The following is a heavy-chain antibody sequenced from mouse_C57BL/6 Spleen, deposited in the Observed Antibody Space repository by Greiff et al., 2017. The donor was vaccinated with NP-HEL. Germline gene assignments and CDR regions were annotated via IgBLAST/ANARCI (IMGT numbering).Heavy chain of an antibody. CDR1: GFTFSSYT. V-gene: IGHV5-9*01. CDR3: ARRGLGMAVYYFDY. Sequence: EVQVVESGGGLVKPGGSLKLSCAASGFTFSSYTMSWVRQTPEKRLEWVATISGGGGNTYYPDSVKGRFTISRDNAKNTLYLQMSSLRSEDTALYYCARRGLGMAVYYFDYWGQGTTLTVSS. CDR2: ISGGGGNT. J-gene: IGHJ2*01. D-gene: IGHD4-1*01.